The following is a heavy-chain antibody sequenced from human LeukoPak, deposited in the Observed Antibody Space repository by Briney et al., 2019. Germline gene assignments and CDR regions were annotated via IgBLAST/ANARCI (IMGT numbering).Heavy chain of an antibody. J-gene: IGHJ4*02. Sequence: RGSLRLSCAASGFTFSNYLMSWVRQAPGKGLEWVANIKPDGSARYYVDSVKGRFTISRDNAGNSVYLQMNSLRAEDTAIYYCAKRPIFGELLYYFDYWGQGTLVTVSS. CDR3: AKRPIFGELLYYFDY. D-gene: IGHD3-10*01. CDR1: GFTFSNYL. V-gene: IGHV3-7*05. CDR2: IKPDGSAR.